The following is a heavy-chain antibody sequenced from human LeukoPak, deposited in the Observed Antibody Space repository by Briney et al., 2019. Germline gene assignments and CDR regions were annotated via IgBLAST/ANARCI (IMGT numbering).Heavy chain of an antibody. CDR1: GFTFSSYG. Sequence: GGSLRLSCAASGFTFSSYGMHWVRQAPGKGLEWVTVISYDGSNKYYADSVKGRFTISRDNSKNTLYLQRNSLRAEDTAVYYCAKEFLGTAMVSWGQGALVTVSS. V-gene: IGHV3-30*18. D-gene: IGHD5-18*01. CDR2: ISYDGSNK. J-gene: IGHJ4*02. CDR3: AKEFLGTAMVS.